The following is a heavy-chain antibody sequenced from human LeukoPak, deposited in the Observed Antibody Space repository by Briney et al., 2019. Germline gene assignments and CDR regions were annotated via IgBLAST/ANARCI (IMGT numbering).Heavy chain of an antibody. CDR3: ARSARLMKGVVEVTALDD. CDR1: GFTFSSYA. CDR2: ISYDGSNK. V-gene: IGHV3-30*04. D-gene: IGHD3-3*01. Sequence: GGSLRLSCAASGFTFSSYAMSWVRQAPGKGLEWVAVISYDGSNKYYADSVKGRFTISRDNSKNTLYLEMNSLRADDTAVYYCARSARLMKGVVEVTALDDWGQGTLVTVSS. J-gene: IGHJ4*02.